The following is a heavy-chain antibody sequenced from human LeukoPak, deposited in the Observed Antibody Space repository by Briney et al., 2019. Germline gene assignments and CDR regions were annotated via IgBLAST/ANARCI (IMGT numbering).Heavy chain of an antibody. V-gene: IGHV3-48*04. J-gene: IGHJ4*02. CDR2: ISSSGSTI. CDR1: GFTFSSYS. Sequence: HPGGSLRLSCAASGFTFSSYSMNWVRQAPGKGLEWVSYISSSGSTIYYADSVKGRFTISRDNAKNSLYLQMNSLRAEDTAVYYCARDSTTLRYPDYWGQGTLVTVSS. D-gene: IGHD3-9*01. CDR3: ARDSTTLRYPDY.